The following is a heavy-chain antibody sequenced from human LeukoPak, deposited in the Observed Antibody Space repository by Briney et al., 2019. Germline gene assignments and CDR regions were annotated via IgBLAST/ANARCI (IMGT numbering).Heavy chain of an antibody. CDR2: LSGSSSYI. V-gene: IGHV3-21*01. Sequence: KPGGSLRLSCAASGFTFSTSTMSWVRQAPGKGLEWVSSLSGSSSYIYYADSVKGRFTISRDNAKKSLYLQMDSLRAEDTAICFCATEWALAQNWGQGTLVTVSS. J-gene: IGHJ4*02. CDR3: ATEWALAQN. CDR1: GFTFSTST. D-gene: IGHD1-26*01.